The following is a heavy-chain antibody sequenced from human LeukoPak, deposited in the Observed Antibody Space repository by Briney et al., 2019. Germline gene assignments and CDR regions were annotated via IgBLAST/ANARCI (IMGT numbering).Heavy chain of an antibody. D-gene: IGHD3-22*01. CDR2: FGTRSTSI. J-gene: IGHJ4*02. Sequence: GGSLRLSCTASGFTFSGYSMNWIRQAPGKGLEWVSSFGTRSTSIYHAGSVEGRFAISRDNAKNSLYLQMNSLRAEDTAVYYCAREVSEGFDFWGQGTLVTVSS. CDR3: AREVSEGFDF. CDR1: GFTFSGYS. V-gene: IGHV3-21*01.